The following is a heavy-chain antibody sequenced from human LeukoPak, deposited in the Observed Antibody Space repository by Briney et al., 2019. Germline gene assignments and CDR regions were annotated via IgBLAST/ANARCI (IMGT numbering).Heavy chain of an antibody. V-gene: IGHV3-30*18. Sequence: PGRSLRLSCAASGFIFNNYGMHWVRQAPGKGLEWVADISYDGSNKNYADSVKGRFTISRDSSKNTVYLQMNSLRVEDTAVYYCAKDWAPYCGGDCYFNYWGQGTLVTVSS. D-gene: IGHD2-21*02. CDR3: AKDWAPYCGGDCYFNY. CDR1: GFIFNNYG. CDR2: ISYDGSNK. J-gene: IGHJ4*02.